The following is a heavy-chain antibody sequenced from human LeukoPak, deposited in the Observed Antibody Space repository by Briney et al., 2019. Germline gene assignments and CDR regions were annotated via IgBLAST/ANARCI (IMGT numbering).Heavy chain of an antibody. CDR2: INPSGGST. Sequence: ASVKVSCKASGYTFTSYYMHWVRQAPGQGLEWMGIINPSGGSTSYAQKLQGRVTMTTDTSTSTAYMELRSLRSDDTAVYYCARRGLSDFYYSYMDVWGKGTTVTVSS. D-gene: IGHD3-16*01. J-gene: IGHJ6*03. V-gene: IGHV1-46*01. CDR1: GYTFTSYY. CDR3: ARRGLSDFYYSYMDV.